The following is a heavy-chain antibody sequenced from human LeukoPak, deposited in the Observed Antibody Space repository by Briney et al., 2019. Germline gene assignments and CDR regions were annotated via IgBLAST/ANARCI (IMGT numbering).Heavy chain of an antibody. D-gene: IGHD3-9*01. CDR3: ARDGLLLRSSYYDILTGYYTNY. J-gene: IGHJ4*02. CDR1: GYTFTSYG. V-gene: IGHV1-18*01. CDR2: ISAYNGNT. Sequence: ASVKVSCKASGYTFTSYGISWVRQAPGQGLEWMGWISAYNGNTNYAQKLQGRVTMTTDTSTSTAYMELRSLRSDDTAVYYCARDGLLLRSSYYDILTGYYTNYWGQGTLVTVSS.